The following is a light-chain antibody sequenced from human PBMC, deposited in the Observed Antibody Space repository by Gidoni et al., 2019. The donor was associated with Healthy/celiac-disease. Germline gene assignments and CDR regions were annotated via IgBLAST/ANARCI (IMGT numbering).Light chain of an antibody. J-gene: IGKJ4*01. V-gene: IGKV1-8*01. Sequence: AIRMTQSPSSFSASTVDSVTITCRASQGISSYLAWYQQKPGKAPKLLIDAASTLQSGLPPRISGSGSGTYFTLTISWLQSEDFATYCWQQYYSYPPSFGGGTKVEIK. CDR3: QQYYSYPPS. CDR2: AAS. CDR1: QGISSY.